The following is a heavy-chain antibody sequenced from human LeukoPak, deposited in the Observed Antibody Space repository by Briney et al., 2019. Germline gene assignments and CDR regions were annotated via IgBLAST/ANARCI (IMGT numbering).Heavy chain of an antibody. J-gene: IGHJ4*02. D-gene: IGHD2-15*01. CDR1: GFTFTNYA. V-gene: IGHV3-23*01. CDR2: MSGRGVST. CDR3: AKDCNGGNCYIDY. Sequence: GSLSLSCAASGFTFTNYAMSWVRQAPGKGLEWVSGMSGRGVSTYYADSVKGRFTISSDNSKNTLYLQMNSLRAEDTAIYYCAKDCNGGNCYIDYWGQGTLVTVAS.